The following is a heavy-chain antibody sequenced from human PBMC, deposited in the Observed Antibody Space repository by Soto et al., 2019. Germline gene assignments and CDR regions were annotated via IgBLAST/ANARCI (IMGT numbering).Heavy chain of an antibody. CDR2: IYQSGSK. Sequence: TLSLPCTVSGGSLSNGYYYWSWIRQHPGKGLEWIGNIYQSGSKYYKPSLKLRVTISVDTSENQFSLRLASVNAADTAVYFCARDGGSQGYGMDVWGQGTTFTVS. CDR3: ARDGGSQGYGMDV. J-gene: IGHJ6*02. CDR1: GGSLSNGYYY. D-gene: IGHD1-26*01. V-gene: IGHV4-31*03.